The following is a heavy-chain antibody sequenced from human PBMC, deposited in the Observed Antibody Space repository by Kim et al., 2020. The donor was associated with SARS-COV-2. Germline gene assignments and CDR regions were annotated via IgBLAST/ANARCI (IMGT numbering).Heavy chain of an antibody. J-gene: IGHJ6*02. V-gene: IGHV3-33*05. CDR1: GFTFSSYG. D-gene: IGHD3-10*01. Sequence: GGSLRLSCAASGFTFSSYGMHWVRQAPGKGLEWVAVISYDGSNKYYADSVKGRFTISRDNSKNTLYLQMNSLRAEDTAVYYCARDFEYYYGSGANYYYYYYGMDVWGQGTTVTVS. CDR2: ISYDGSNK. CDR3: ARDFEYYYGSGANYYYYYYGMDV.